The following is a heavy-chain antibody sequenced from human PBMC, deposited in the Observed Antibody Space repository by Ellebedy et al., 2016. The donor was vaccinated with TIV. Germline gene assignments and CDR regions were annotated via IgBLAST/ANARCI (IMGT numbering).Heavy chain of an antibody. J-gene: IGHJ4*02. CDR2: INTYNGNT. V-gene: IGHV1-18*04. D-gene: IGHD1-1*01. Sequence: AASVKVSCKASGHTFTSDGFGWVRQAPGQGLEWMGWINTYNGNTNYAKSFQGRVTLTTDTSTNTAYLDLRSRRPDDTAVYYCARGITGPVDLGYWGQGTLVTVSS. CDR1: GHTFTSDG. CDR3: ARGITGPVDLGY.